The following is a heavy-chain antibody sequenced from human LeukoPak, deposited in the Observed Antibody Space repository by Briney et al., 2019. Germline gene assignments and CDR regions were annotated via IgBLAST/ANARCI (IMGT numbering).Heavy chain of an antibody. D-gene: IGHD5-18*01. J-gene: IGHJ4*02. CDR1: GFTFSSYA. CDR2: ISYDGSNK. CDR3: AKSTQDTAMVHIDY. Sequence: PGRSLRLSCAASGFTFSSYAMHWVRQAPGKGLEWVAVISYDGSNKYYADSVKGRFTISRDNSKNTLYLQMNSLRAEDTALYYCAKSTQDTAMVHIDYWGQGTLVTVSS. V-gene: IGHV3-30*04.